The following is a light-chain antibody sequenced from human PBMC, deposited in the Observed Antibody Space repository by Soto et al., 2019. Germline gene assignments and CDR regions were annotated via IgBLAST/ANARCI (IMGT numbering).Light chain of an antibody. Sequence: DIQMTQSPSTLSASVGDRVTITCRASQSISSWLDWYQQKPGKAPKLVIYKPSSLDSGVPSRFSGSGSGTEFTLTISSLQPDDFGTYYCQQHNSFSWTFGQGTKVEIK. J-gene: IGKJ1*01. V-gene: IGKV1-5*03. CDR1: QSISSW. CDR2: KPS. CDR3: QQHNSFSWT.